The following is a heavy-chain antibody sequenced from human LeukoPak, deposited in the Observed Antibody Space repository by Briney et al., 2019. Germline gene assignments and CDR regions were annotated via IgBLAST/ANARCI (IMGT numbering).Heavy chain of an antibody. J-gene: IGHJ4*02. CDR3: ARYSSRRTFDY. Sequence: ASVKVSCKASGYTFTSYYMHWVRQAPGQGLEWMGIINPSGGSTSYAQKFQGRVTMPRDMSTSTVYMELSSLRSEDTAVYYCARYSSRRTFDYWGRGTLVTVSS. D-gene: IGHD6-13*01. CDR2: INPSGGST. V-gene: IGHV1-46*01. CDR1: GYTFTSYY.